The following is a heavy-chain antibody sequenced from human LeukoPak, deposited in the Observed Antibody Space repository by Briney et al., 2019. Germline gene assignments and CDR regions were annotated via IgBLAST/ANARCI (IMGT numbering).Heavy chain of an antibody. J-gene: IGHJ4*02. CDR2: LNPNCGDT. D-gene: IGHD5-24*01. CDR3: ARGRNIEMTTMSGGSDY. CDR1: GYTFTDCN. V-gene: IGHV1-2*02. Sequence: GASVKVSCKAPGYTFTDCNMQWVRHAPGQRREWRGWLNPNCGDTNYAQKFQGRVSMTRDSSISTAYMDQSDLRSDDTAEYSCARGRNIEMTTMSGGSDYWGQGTLVTVSS.